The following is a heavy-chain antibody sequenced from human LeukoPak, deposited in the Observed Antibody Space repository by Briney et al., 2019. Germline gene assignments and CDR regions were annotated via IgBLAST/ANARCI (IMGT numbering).Heavy chain of an antibody. CDR2: ISDSGST. CDR3: ARVLYSNTYYGGFDH. Sequence: PSETLSLTCVVSGGSLSTHHWSWIRQSPGRGLEWIGYISDSGSTNYNPSLKSRVTISVDTSKNQFSLVLSSVTAADTAVYYCARVLYSNTYYGGFDHWGQGTLVTVSS. D-gene: IGHD2/OR15-2a*01. CDR1: GGSLSTHH. V-gene: IGHV4-59*11. J-gene: IGHJ4*02.